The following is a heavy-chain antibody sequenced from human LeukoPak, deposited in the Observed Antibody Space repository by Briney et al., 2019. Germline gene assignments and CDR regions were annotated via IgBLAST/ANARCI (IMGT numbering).Heavy chain of an antibody. J-gene: IGHJ5*02. V-gene: IGHV4-39*01. Sequence: SETLSLTCSVAGGSIRSSYYWGWIRQPPGKGLEWIGNIHYSGTTYYNPSLEGRVTISVDTSKNQFSLKLSSVTAADTAVYCCAKVGGLAVAGTDNWMDPWGQGTLVTVSS. CDR1: GGSIRSSYY. CDR2: IHYSGTT. D-gene: IGHD6-19*01. CDR3: AKVGGLAVAGTDNWMDP.